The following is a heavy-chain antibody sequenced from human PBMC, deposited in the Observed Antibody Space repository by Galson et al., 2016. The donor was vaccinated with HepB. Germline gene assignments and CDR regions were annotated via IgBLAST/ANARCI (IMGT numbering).Heavy chain of an antibody. J-gene: IGHJ4*02. CDR2: IAGNGRGQ. CDR1: GFTFRMYS. D-gene: IGHD2-2*01. V-gene: IGHV3-30*04. CDR3: AKEDFCSRTGCPAGY. Sequence: SLRLSCAASGFTFRMYSIHWIRQAPGKGLGWVAVIAGNGRGQYYADSVRGRFTISRDNSKNTVDLQMSSMRPDDTAVYYCAKEDFCSRTGCPAGYWGQGSLVTVSS.